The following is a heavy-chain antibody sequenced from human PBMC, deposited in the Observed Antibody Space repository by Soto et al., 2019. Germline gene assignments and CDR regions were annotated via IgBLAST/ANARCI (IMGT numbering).Heavy chain of an antibody. CDR1: GLTFSSYG. CDR3: ARKRNSGSYKTFHP. D-gene: IGHD1-26*01. Sequence: GGSLRLSCAASGLTFSSYGMSWVRQAPGKGLEWVSAISGSGGSTYYADSVKGRFTISRDNAKNSLYLQMNSLRAEDTAVYYCARKRNSGSYKTFHPWGQGTLVTVSS. J-gene: IGHJ5*02. V-gene: IGHV3-23*01. CDR2: ISGSGGST.